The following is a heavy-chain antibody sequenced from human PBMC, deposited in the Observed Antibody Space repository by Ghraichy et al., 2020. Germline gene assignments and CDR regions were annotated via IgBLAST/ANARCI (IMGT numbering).Heavy chain of an antibody. CDR2: ITSSSAYI. V-gene: IGHV3-21*01. D-gene: IGHD2-21*02. CDR1: GFTFGHYT. CDR3: ARGEPYCGSDCPIDY. J-gene: IGHJ4*02. Sequence: GVLNISCAASGFTFGHYTINWVRQAPGKGLEWVSSITSSSAYIHYADSLKGRFTVSRDNAKDSMYLQMNSLTAEDTAIYYCARGEPYCGSDCPIDYWGQGTLVTVSS.